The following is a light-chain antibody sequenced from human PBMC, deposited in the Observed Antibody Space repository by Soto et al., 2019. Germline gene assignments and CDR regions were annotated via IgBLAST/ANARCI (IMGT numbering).Light chain of an antibody. CDR2: EVS. J-gene: IGLJ2*01. CDR3: SSYAGSNNPHVA. Sequence: QSVLTQPPSASGSPGQSVTISCTGTSSDVGGYNYVSWYQQHPGKAPKLMIYEVSKRPSGVPDRFSGSKSGNTASLTVSGLQAEDEADYYCSSYAGSNNPHVAFGGGTKLTVL. V-gene: IGLV2-8*01. CDR1: SSDVGGYNY.